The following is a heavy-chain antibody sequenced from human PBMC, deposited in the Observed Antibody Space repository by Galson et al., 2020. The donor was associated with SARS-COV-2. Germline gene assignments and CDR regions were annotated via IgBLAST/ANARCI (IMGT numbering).Heavy chain of an antibody. CDR2: ISSGGKPP. Sequence: GESLKISCAASGFSFEDYYMSWIRKAPGKGLEWVSSISSGGKPPYYAASVKGRFTVSRDNAKNSLFLEMNSLRAEATAVYYCARFPVWYYPGEYYIFQIPYWGQGTLVTVSS. CDR1: GFSFEDYY. J-gene: IGHJ4*02. CDR3: ARFPVWYYPGEYYIFQIPY. V-gene: IGHV3-11*01. D-gene: IGHD3-16*01.